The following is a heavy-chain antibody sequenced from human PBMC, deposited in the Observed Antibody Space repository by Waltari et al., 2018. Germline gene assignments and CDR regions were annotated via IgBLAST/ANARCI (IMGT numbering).Heavy chain of an antibody. Sequence: EVQLVETGGGLIQPGGSLRLACAASGFTVSSNYMSWVRQAPGKGLEWVSVIYSGGSTYYADSVKGRFTISRDNSKNTLYLQMNSLRAEDTAVYYCARDSIDSGSYFGYYYYMDVWGKGTTVTVSS. CDR2: IYSGGST. J-gene: IGHJ6*03. CDR1: GFTVSSNY. D-gene: IGHD1-26*01. CDR3: ARDSIDSGSYFGYYYYMDV. V-gene: IGHV3-53*02.